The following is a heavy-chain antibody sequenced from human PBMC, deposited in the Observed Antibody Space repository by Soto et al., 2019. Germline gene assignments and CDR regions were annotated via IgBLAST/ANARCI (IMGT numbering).Heavy chain of an antibody. J-gene: IGHJ4*02. CDR3: AKAPYSGYEIAY. Sequence: QVQLVESGGGVVQPGRSLRLSCAASGFTFSSYGMHWVRQAPGKGLEWVAVISYDGSNKYYADSVKGRFTISRDNSKNTLYLQMNSLRAEDKAVYYCAKAPYSGYEIAYWGQGTLVTVSS. V-gene: IGHV3-30*18. CDR2: ISYDGSNK. CDR1: GFTFSSYG. D-gene: IGHD5-12*01.